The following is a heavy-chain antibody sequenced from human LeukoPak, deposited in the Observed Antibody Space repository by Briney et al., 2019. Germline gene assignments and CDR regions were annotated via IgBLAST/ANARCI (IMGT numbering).Heavy chain of an antibody. Sequence: AGGSLRLSCAASGFTFSSYAMSWVRQAPGKGLEWVSAISGSGGSTYYADSVKGRFTISRDNSKNTLYLQMNSLRAEDTAVYYCARVRVGYSSSSDIDYWGQGTLVTVSS. J-gene: IGHJ4*02. V-gene: IGHV3-23*01. CDR2: ISGSGGST. CDR1: GFTFSSYA. CDR3: ARVRVGYSSSSDIDY. D-gene: IGHD6-6*01.